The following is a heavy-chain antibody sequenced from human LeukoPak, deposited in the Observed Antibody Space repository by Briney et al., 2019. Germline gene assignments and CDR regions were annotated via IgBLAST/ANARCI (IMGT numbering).Heavy chain of an antibody. V-gene: IGHV3-21*01. CDR1: GFTFSSYS. Sequence: GGSLRLSCAASGFTFSSYSMNWVRQAPAKGLEWVSSISSSSSYIYYADSVKGRFTISRDNAKNSLYLQMNSLRAEDTAVYYCARANEVLRYFGWLSSYFDYWGQGTLVTVSS. CDR3: ARANEVLRYFGWLSSYFDY. CDR2: ISSSSSYI. D-gene: IGHD3-9*01. J-gene: IGHJ4*02.